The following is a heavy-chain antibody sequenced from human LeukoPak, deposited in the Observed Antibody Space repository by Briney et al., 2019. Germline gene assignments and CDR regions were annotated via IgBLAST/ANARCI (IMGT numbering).Heavy chain of an antibody. V-gene: IGHV3-15*01. J-gene: IGHJ4*02. Sequence: GGSLRLSCAGYGFTFSDAWVNWVRQPPGKGLEWVGLLKSKNAGGTTDYTAPVKGRFTMSRDDSKNTAYLQVNSLKTEDRAVYYCTTGFGGDYGGWGQGTLVTVSS. D-gene: IGHD2-21*02. CDR1: GFTFSDAW. CDR2: LKSKNAGGTT. CDR3: TTGFGGDYGG.